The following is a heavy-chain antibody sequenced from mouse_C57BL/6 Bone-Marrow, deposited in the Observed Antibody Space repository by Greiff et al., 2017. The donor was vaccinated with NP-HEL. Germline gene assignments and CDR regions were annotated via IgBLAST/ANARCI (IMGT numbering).Heavy chain of an antibody. CDR1: GYSFTGYY. J-gene: IGHJ1*03. CDR3: ARKVPYSNYCYWYFDV. Sequence: VQLQQSGPELVKPGASVKISCKASGYSFTGYYMNWVKQSPEKSLEWIGEINPSTGGTTYNQKFKAKATLTVDKSSSTAYMQLKSLTSEDSAVYYCARKVPYSNYCYWYFDVWGTGTTVTVSS. V-gene: IGHV1-42*01. D-gene: IGHD2-5*01. CDR2: INPSTGGT.